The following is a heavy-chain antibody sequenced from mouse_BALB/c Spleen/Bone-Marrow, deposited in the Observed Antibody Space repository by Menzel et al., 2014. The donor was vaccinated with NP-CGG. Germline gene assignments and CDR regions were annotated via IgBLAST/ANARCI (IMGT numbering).Heavy chain of an antibody. Sequence: VQLQQSGAELVRPGASVTLSCKASGYTFTDYEMHWVKQTPVHGLEWIGAIDPETGGTAYNQKFKGKATLTADKSSSTADMELRSLTSEDSAVYYCKRRIGDPYWGQGTLVTVSA. J-gene: IGHJ3*01. D-gene: IGHD3-3*01. CDR1: GYTFTDYE. CDR3: KRRIGDPY. V-gene: IGHV1-15*01. CDR2: IDPETGGT.